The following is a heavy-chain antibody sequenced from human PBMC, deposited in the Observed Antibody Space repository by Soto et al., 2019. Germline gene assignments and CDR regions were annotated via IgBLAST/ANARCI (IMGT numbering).Heavy chain of an antibody. CDR1: GGSIRSGGYY. CDR3: ARDSLHCSGGSCYIY. D-gene: IGHD2-15*01. V-gene: IGHV4-31*03. Sequence: SETLSLTCTVSGGSIRSGGYYWSWIRQHPGKGLEWIGYIYYSGSTYYNPSLKSRVTISVDTSKNQFSLKLSSVTAADTAVYYCARDSLHCSGGSCYIYWGQGTLVTVSS. CDR2: IYYSGST. J-gene: IGHJ4*02.